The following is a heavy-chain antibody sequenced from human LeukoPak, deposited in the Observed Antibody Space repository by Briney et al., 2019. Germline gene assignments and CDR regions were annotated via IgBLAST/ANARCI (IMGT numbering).Heavy chain of an antibody. D-gene: IGHD3-10*01. CDR3: AEDGIERVIMYYFDY. Sequence: GGSLRLSCAASGFTFSSYGMSWVRQAPGKGLEWVSAISGSGGSRDYADSVKGRLTISRDNSKNTLYLQMNSLRAEDTAVYYCAEDGIERVIMYYFDYWGQGTLVTVSS. J-gene: IGHJ4*02. V-gene: IGHV3-23*01. CDR2: ISGSGGSR. CDR1: GFTFSSYG.